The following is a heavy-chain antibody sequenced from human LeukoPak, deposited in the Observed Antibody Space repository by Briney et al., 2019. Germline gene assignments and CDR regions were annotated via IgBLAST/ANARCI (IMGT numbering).Heavy chain of an antibody. CDR1: GGTFSSYA. D-gene: IGHD2-2*01. V-gene: IGHV1-8*02. J-gene: IGHJ4*02. CDR2: MNPNSGNT. Sequence: ASVKVSCKASGGTFSSYAISWVRQATGQGLEWMGWMNPNSGNTGYAQKFQGRVTMTRNTSISTAYMELSSLRSEDTAVYYCARALGYCSSTSCHTLRYWGQGTLVTVSS. CDR3: ARALGYCSSTSCHTLRY.